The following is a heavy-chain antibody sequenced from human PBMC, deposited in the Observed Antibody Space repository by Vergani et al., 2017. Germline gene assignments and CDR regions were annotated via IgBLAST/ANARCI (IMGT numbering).Heavy chain of an antibody. J-gene: IGHJ4*02. V-gene: IGHV4-39*01. Sequence: QMQLQESGPGLVKPSETLSLSCPVSGDSISPSSYAWGWIRQPPGKTLEWIGTVFYGGRTSYNPSLKSRVTLSLDTSKKQISLHLTSVTAADTAVYYCARHISVVRPSSMTAFDYWGQGTLVTVSS. CDR1: GDSISPSSYA. CDR3: ARHISVVRPSSMTAFDY. CDR2: VFYGGRT. D-gene: IGHD2-21*01.